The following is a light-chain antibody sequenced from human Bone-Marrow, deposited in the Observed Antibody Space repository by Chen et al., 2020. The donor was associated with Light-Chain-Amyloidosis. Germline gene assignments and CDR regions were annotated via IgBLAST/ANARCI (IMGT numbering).Light chain of an antibody. CDR1: SSNIGINT. Sequence: QSVLTQPPSASGTPGQRVTISCSGSSSNIGINTINWYRQLPGTAPKLLIYSDDQRPSGVPDRFSSSKSGTSASLAISVLQSDDEADYYCAAWDDSLNGSVFGTGTKLTVL. CDR2: SDD. V-gene: IGLV1-44*01. J-gene: IGLJ1*01. CDR3: AAWDDSLNGSV.